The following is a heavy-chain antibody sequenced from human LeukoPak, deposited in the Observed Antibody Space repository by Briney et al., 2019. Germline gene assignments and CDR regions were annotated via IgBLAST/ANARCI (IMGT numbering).Heavy chain of an antibody. D-gene: IGHD3-22*01. CDR2: ISDSGGST. CDR3: AKGVYYDSSGYYYGY. CDR1: GFPFSSYA. Sequence: GGSLRLSCAASGFPFSSYAMNWVRQAPGKGLEWGSVISDSGGSTYYADSVKGRFTISRDNSKNTLYLQMNSLRAEDTAVYYCAKGVYYDSSGYYYGYWGQGTLVTVSS. V-gene: IGHV3-23*01. J-gene: IGHJ4*02.